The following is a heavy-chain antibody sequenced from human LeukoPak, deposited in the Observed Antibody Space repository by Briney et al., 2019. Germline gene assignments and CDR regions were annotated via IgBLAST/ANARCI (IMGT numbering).Heavy chain of an antibody. CDR2: ISNSPSTI. D-gene: IGHD5-12*01. Sequence: EGSLRLSCAASGFPFSSYSMNWVRQAPGKGLEWVSYISNSPSTIYYADSVTGRFTISRDNAKNSLYLQMKSLRDEDTAVYYCARDPVATSRFDYWGQGTLVTVSS. V-gene: IGHV3-48*02. J-gene: IGHJ4*02. CDR3: ARDPVATSRFDY. CDR1: GFPFSSYS.